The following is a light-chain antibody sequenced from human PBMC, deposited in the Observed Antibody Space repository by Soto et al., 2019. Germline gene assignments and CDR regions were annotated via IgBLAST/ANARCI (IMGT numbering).Light chain of an antibody. Sequence: DIQMTQSPSSLSASVGDRVTITCRASETIRMYLNWYQQRPGKAPNLLIYGASRLHSGVPSRFTGSGSGTDFTLTISSLQPEDFATYFCQQSYTSPPTFGKGTKVDIK. CDR2: GAS. CDR3: QQSYTSPPT. J-gene: IGKJ1*01. V-gene: IGKV1-39*01. CDR1: ETIRMY.